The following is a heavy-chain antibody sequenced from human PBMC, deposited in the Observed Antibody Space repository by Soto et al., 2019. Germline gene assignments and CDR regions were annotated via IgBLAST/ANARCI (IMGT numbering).Heavy chain of an antibody. Sequence: GASVKVSCKASGGTLSGYTISWVSQAPGQGLEWMGRIIPILGIANYAQKFQGRVTITADKSTSTAYMELSSLRSEDTAVYYCARQTYCSSTSCPDYWGQGTLVTVSS. CDR2: IIPILGIA. CDR1: GGTLSGYT. CDR3: ARQTYCSSTSCPDY. J-gene: IGHJ4*02. D-gene: IGHD2-2*01. V-gene: IGHV1-69*02.